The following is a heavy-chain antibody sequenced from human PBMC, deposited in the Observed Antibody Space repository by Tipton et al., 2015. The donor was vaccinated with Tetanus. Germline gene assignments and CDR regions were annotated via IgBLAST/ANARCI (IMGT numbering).Heavy chain of an antibody. CDR2: IYYSGDT. Sequence: TLSLTCTVSGDSISRGGYFLNWIRQRPGKGPEWIGYIYYSGDTYYNPSLKSRVSMSVDTSKNQFSLNLSSVTAADTAVYYCAREGAPRAFDIWGQGTMVTVSS. V-gene: IGHV4-31*03. CDR1: GDSISRGGYF. J-gene: IGHJ3*02. CDR3: AREGAPRAFDI.